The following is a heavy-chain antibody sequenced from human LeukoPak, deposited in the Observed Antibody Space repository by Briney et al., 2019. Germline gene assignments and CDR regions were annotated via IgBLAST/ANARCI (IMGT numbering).Heavy chain of an antibody. CDR2: IYYSGST. CDR1: GGSISSHY. V-gene: IGHV4-59*11. D-gene: IGHD5-24*01. J-gene: IGHJ4*02. Sequence: SETLSLTCTVSGGSISSHYWSWIRQPPGKGLEWIGYIYYSGSTNYNPSLKSRVTISVDTSKNQFSLKLSSVTAADTAVYYCAREAIEMATSYFDYWGQGTLVTVSS. CDR3: AREAIEMATSYFDY.